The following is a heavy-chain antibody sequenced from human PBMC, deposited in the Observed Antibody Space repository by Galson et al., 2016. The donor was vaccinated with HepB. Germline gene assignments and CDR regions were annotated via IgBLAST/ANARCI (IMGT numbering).Heavy chain of an antibody. V-gene: IGHV4-30-4*01. D-gene: IGHD2-21*02. Sequence: TLSLTCTVSGGSISSGDNYWNWFCQPPGKGLEWVGYIFYYERTYYNPSLKSRLTMSVDTSKNQFSLKLSSVTAADTAIYYCARERDCGGDCRLVDYWGQGTLVTVSS. J-gene: IGHJ4*02. CDR3: ARERDCGGDCRLVDY. CDR2: IFYYERT. CDR1: GGSISSGDNY.